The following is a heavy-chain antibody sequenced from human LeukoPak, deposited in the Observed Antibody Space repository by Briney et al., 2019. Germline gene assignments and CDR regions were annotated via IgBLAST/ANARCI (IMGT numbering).Heavy chain of an antibody. V-gene: IGHV3-30-3*01. D-gene: IGHD6-13*01. CDR1: GFTFSSYA. J-gene: IGHJ6*02. CDR3: ASFLKSIAAAVYGMDV. CDR2: ISYDGSNK. Sequence: PGGSLRLSCTASGFTFSSYAMHWVRQAPGKGLEWVAVISYDGSNKYYADSVKGRFTISRDNSKNTLYLQMNSLRAEDTAVYYCASFLKSIAAAVYGMDVWGQGTTVTVSS.